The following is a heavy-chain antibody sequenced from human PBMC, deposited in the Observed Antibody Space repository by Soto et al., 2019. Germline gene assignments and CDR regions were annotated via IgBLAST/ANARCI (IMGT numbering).Heavy chain of an antibody. V-gene: IGHV3-23*01. CDR2: ISATGGGT. CDR3: AKDRRAGGNSDFYFYC. Sequence: GGSLRLSCAASGFKSSKYAMSWGRQAPGKGLEWVSLISATGGGTYYADSVKGRFTISRDDSHNTLYLQVHSLTAEDTAVYYCAKDRRAGGNSDFYFYCWGQGAQVAVSS. D-gene: IGHD2-21*02. J-gene: IGHJ4*02. CDR1: GFKSSKYA.